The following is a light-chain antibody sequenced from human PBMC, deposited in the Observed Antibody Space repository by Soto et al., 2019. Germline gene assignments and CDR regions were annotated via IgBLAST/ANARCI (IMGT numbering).Light chain of an antibody. Sequence: QSVLTHPASVSGSPGQSITISCTGSSSDIGSYNLVSWYQQYPGKAPKLIIYEGSERPSGISNRFSGSKSGNTASLTISGLQAEDEADYYCSSYVGRSSFPYVFGTGTKVTVL. V-gene: IGLV2-23*03. CDR2: EGS. CDR1: SSDIGSYNL. J-gene: IGLJ1*01. CDR3: SSYVGRSSFPYV.